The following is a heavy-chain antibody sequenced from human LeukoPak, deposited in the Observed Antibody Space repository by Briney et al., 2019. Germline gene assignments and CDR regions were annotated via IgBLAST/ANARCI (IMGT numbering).Heavy chain of an antibody. Sequence: SETLSLTCTVSGGSISNYYWSWIRQPPGKGLEWIGRIYTSGSTSYNPSLKSRVTMSEDTSKNQFSLKLTSVTAADTAVYYCARVTGMRYFDSWGPGTLVTVSS. V-gene: IGHV4-4*07. CDR3: ARVTGMRYFDS. J-gene: IGHJ4*02. CDR2: IYTSGST. CDR1: GGSISNYY. D-gene: IGHD3-9*01.